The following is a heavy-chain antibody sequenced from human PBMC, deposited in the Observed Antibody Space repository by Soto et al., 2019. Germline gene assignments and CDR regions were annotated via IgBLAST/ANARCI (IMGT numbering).Heavy chain of an antibody. CDR3: VRGPSEEDYSNYCFDP. D-gene: IGHD4-4*01. Sequence: SETLSLTCTVSGGSISSGDYYWSWIRQPPGKGLEWIGYIYYSGSTHYNLSLQSRVTISLDTPKNQFSLKLSSVTAADTAVYYCVRGPSEEDYSNYCFDPWGQGILVTVSS. CDR1: GGSISSGDYY. V-gene: IGHV4-30-4*01. J-gene: IGHJ5*02. CDR2: IYYSGST.